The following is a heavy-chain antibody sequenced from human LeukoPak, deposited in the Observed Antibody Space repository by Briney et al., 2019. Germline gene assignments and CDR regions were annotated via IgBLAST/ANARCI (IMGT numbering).Heavy chain of an antibody. CDR3: ARAGPTVTLKS. D-gene: IGHD4-17*01. V-gene: IGHV4-39*07. CDR1: GGSISSSSYY. J-gene: IGHJ5*02. Sequence: PSETLSLTCTVSGGSISSSSYYWGWIRQPPGKGLEWIGSIYYSGSTYYNPSLKSRVTISVDTSKNQFSLKLSSVTAVDTAVYYCARAGPTVTLKSWGQGTLVTVSS. CDR2: IYYSGST.